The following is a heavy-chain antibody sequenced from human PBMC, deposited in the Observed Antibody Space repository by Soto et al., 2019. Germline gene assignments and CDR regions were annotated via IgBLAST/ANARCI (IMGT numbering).Heavy chain of an antibody. Sequence: GASVKVSCKTSGYTFSNYGITWVRQAPGQPLEWLGWISLYSDGTNYAQKFQGRVSMTTDTSTTTAYMELRSLRSDDTAVYYCARVVPGAEPSFGPCGEGTLLTLSS. J-gene: IGHJ5*02. CDR1: GYTFSNYG. V-gene: IGHV1-18*01. D-gene: IGHD2-2*01. CDR2: ISLYSDGT. CDR3: ARVVPGAEPSFGP.